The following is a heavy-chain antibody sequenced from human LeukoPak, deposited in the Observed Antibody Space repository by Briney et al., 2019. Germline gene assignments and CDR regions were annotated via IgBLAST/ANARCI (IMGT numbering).Heavy chain of an antibody. Sequence: ASVKVSCKASGYTFTGYYMHWVRQAPGQGLEWMGWINPNSGGTNYAQKFQGRVTMTRDTSISTAYMELSRLRSDDTAVYYCARDPGDGGDIVVVPAAMGNDYWGQGTLVTVSS. J-gene: IGHJ4*02. D-gene: IGHD2-2*01. CDR1: GYTFTGYY. CDR3: ARDPGDGGDIVVVPAAMGNDY. V-gene: IGHV1-2*02. CDR2: INPNSGGT.